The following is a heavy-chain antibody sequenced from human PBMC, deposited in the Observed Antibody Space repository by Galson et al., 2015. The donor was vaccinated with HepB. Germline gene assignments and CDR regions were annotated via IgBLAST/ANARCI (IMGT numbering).Heavy chain of an antibody. D-gene: IGHD3-3*01. J-gene: IGHJ4*02. CDR3: ARTTWRDKNWPIFDT. CDR2: LTGSSHIT. V-gene: IGHV3-23*01. Sequence: SLRLSCAASGFTFSRNAMSWVRQALGKGLEWVSSLTGSSHITNTAAPPKGRFSISRDNSKNTLYLQMNSLRVEDTAFYYCARTTWRDKNWPIFDTWGQGTLVTVSS. CDR1: GFTFSRNA.